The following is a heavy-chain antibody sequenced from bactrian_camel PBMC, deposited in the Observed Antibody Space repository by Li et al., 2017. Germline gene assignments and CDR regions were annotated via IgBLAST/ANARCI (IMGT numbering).Heavy chain of an antibody. CDR3: AKSLWVGADSCSFDY. CDR2: ISSDGRI. Sequence: VESGGGVVQPGGSLRLSCAASGFTVSSYVMRWVRQAPGKEREGVARISSDGRITYANPVKGRITISTDNTRNTLLLQINSLKPEDTAMYYCAKSLWVGADSCSFDYWGQGTQVTVS. D-gene: IGHD5*01. J-gene: IGHJ4*01. V-gene: IGHV3S67*01. CDR1: GFTVSSYV.